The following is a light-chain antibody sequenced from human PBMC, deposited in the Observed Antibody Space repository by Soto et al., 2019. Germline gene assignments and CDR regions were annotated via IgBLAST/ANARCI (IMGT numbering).Light chain of an antibody. CDR2: GAS. CDR3: QQYGRSGT. V-gene: IGKV3-20*01. Sequence: EIVLTQSPGTLPLSPGETATLSCRASQSVSNNYLAWYQQKPGQAPRLLIYGASNRATGIPDRFSGSGSGTDFTLTISRLEPEDFAVYYCQQYGRSGTFGQGTKVDIK. J-gene: IGKJ1*01. CDR1: QSVSNNY.